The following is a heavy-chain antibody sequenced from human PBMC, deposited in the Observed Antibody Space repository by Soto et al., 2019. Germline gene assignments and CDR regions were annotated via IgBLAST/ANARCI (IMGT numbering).Heavy chain of an antibody. CDR3: ARGLTAPYYYDSSGYVFDY. D-gene: IGHD3-22*01. Sequence: SVKVSCKASGGTFSSYAISWVRQAPGQGLEWMGGIIPIFGTANYAQKFRGRVTITADESTSTAYMELSSLRSEDTAVYYCARGLTAPYYYDSSGYVFDYWGQGTLVTVSS. CDR1: GGTFSSYA. CDR2: IIPIFGTA. J-gene: IGHJ4*02. V-gene: IGHV1-69*13.